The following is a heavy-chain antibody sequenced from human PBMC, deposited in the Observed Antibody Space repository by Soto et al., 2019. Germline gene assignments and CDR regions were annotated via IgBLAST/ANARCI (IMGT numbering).Heavy chain of an antibody. Sequence: QITLKESGPTLVKPTQTLTLTCTFSGFSLSTSGVGVGWIRQPPGKALEWLALIYWDDDKRYSPSLKSRLTITKDTSNNQVVLTMTNMDPVDTATYYCARPIAAARKAYNWFDPWGQGTLVTVSS. V-gene: IGHV2-5*02. CDR3: ARPIAAARKAYNWFDP. J-gene: IGHJ5*02. D-gene: IGHD6-13*01. CDR2: IYWDDDK. CDR1: GFSLSTSGVG.